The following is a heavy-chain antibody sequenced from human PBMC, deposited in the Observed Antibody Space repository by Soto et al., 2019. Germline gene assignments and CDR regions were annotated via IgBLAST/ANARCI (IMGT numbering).Heavy chain of an antibody. V-gene: IGHV4-31*10. CDR2: FYSSGSI. CDR3: ARMYSSGSGWFHP. CDR1: GYSITAGGYY. D-gene: IGHD6-19*01. J-gene: IGHJ5*02. Sequence: SETLSLTCFVSGYSITAGGYYWSWIRHHPGKGLEWIGSFYSSGSIIYNPSLRSRVSISGDTSSNQFSMSPTSVTAADTARYYCARMYSSGSGWFHPWGQGTLITVSS.